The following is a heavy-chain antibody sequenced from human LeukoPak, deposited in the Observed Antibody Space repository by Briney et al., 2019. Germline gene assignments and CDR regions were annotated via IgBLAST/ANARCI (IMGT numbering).Heavy chain of an antibody. CDR3: ARAFRYCSSTSCYYLGPAKAYNWFDP. J-gene: IGHJ5*02. CDR1: GYSISSGYY. CDR2: INHSGST. Sequence: PSETLSLTCAVSGYSISSGYYWGWIRQPPGKGLEWIGEINHSGSTNYNPSLKSRVTISVDTSKNQFSLKLSSVTAADTAVYYCARAFRYCSSTSCYYLGPAKAYNWFDPWGQGTLVTVSS. D-gene: IGHD2-2*01. V-gene: IGHV4-38-2*01.